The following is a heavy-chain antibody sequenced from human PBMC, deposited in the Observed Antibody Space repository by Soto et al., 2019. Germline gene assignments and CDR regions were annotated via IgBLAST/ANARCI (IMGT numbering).Heavy chain of an antibody. J-gene: IGHJ3*02. CDR1: GYTFTSYY. Sequence: ASVKVSCKASGYTFTSYYMHWVRQAPGQGLEWVGIINPSGGSTSYAQKFQGRVTMTRDTSTSTVYMELSSLRSEDTAVYYCARDDLPNYDFWSSYSLRAFDIWGQGTMVTVSS. D-gene: IGHD3-3*01. CDR3: ARDDLPNYDFWSSYSLRAFDI. CDR2: INPSGGST. V-gene: IGHV1-46*01.